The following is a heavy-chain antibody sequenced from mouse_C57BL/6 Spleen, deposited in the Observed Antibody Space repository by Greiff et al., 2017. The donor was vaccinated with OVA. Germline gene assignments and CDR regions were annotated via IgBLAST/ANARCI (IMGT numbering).Heavy chain of an antibody. D-gene: IGHD2-4*01. CDR1: GYAFSSSW. CDR3: ARQGLRTYAMDY. J-gene: IGHJ4*01. CDR2: IYPGDGDT. V-gene: IGHV1-82*01. Sequence: VQLQESGPELVKPGASVKISCKASGYAFSSSWMNWVKQRPGKGLEWIGRIYPGDGDTNYNGKFKGKATLTADKSSSTAYMQLSSLTSEDSAVYFCARQGLRTYAMDYWGQGTSVTVSS.